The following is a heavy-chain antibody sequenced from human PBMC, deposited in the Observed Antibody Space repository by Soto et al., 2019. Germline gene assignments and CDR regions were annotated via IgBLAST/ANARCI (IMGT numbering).Heavy chain of an antibody. CDR2: IRGFSPYT. V-gene: IGHV3-21*01. CDR3: ARDRGYDAHDYYYIAMDV. D-gene: IGHD3-22*01. CDR1: GFTFRTYT. Sequence: EVQLVESGGGLVKPGGSLRLSCISSGFTFRTYTMNWVRQAPGKGLEWVSGIRGFSPYTFYAESVRGRFSISRDNAKNSLYLQMNSLRAEDTAVYYCARDRGYDAHDYYYIAMDVWGQGTTVTVS. J-gene: IGHJ6*02.